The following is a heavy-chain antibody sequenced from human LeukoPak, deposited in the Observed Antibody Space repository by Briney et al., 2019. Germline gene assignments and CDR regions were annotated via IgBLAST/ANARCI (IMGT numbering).Heavy chain of an antibody. CDR3: AKDNCQGFCELVVAATLDY. D-gene: IGHD2-15*01. V-gene: IGHV3-30*18. CDR1: GFTFSSYG. CDR2: ISYDGSNK. J-gene: IGHJ4*02. Sequence: GRSLRLSCAASGFTFSSYGMHWVRQAPGEGLEWVAVISYDGSNKYYADSVKGRFTISRDNSKNTLYLQMNSLRAEDTAVYYCAKDNCQGFCELVVAATLDYWGQGTLVTVSS.